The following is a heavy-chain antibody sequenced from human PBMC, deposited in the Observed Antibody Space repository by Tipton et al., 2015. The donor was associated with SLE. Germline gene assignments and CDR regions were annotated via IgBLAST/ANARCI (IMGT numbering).Heavy chain of an antibody. D-gene: IGHD7-27*01. CDR1: GGSITSSSYF. V-gene: IGHV4-39*07. CDR2: INTGGGT. CDR3: VRGPWAYYYYMDV. Sequence: TLSLTCTVSGGSITSSSYFWGWIRQSPGKGPEWIGNINTGGGTYRNTSLMSRVTISVDTSKTQFSLIVTSVTAADTAVYYCVRGPWAYYYYMDVWGKGTKVTVSS. J-gene: IGHJ6*03.